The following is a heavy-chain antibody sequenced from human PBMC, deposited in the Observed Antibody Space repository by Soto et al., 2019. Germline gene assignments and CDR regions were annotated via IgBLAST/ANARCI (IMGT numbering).Heavy chain of an antibody. J-gene: IGHJ6*02. CDR2: IYYSGST. CDR3: ARTTMGRGYGMDV. CDR1: GGSISSYY. V-gene: IGHV4-59*08. D-gene: IGHD3-10*01. Sequence: QVQLQESGPGLVKPSETLSLTCTVSGGSISSYYWSWIRQPPGKGLEWIGYIYYSGSTNYNPSLKSRVTISVDTSKTQFSLKLSSVTAADTAVYYCARTTMGRGYGMDVWGQGTTVTVSS.